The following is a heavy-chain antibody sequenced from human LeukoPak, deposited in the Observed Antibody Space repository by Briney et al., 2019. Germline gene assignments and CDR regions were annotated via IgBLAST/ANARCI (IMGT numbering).Heavy chain of an antibody. CDR1: GFTVSSNY. Sequence: PGGSLRLSCAASGFTVSSNYMSWVRQPAGKGLEWLPVLYSGGATFYADSVKGRFTISRDTSKNTLYLQMNGLRADDTAVYYCTKLKGWYGEGFFDYWGQGTLVTVSS. CDR2: LYSGGAT. CDR3: TKLKGWYGEGFFDY. V-gene: IGHV3-53*01. J-gene: IGHJ4*02. D-gene: IGHD6-19*01.